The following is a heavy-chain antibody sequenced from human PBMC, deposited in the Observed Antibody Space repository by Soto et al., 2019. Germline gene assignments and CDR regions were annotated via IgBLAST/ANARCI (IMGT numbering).Heavy chain of an antibody. J-gene: IGHJ6*03. Sequence: QVQLVQSGAVMKKPGASVKVSCKASGYTFTSHGISWVRQAPGQGLEWMGWISASNGDINYAQKYQGRVTVTTDTSTSTGYMELRSLRSEDTAVYYCARMVRGSNIDYYHYMDVWGEGTTVTVSS. D-gene: IGHD3-10*01. V-gene: IGHV1-18*01. CDR1: GYTFTSHG. CDR2: ISASNGDI. CDR3: ARMVRGSNIDYYHYMDV.